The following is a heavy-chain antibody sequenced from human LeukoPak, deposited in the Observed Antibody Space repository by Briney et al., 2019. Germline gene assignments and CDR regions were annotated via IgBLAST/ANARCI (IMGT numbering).Heavy chain of an antibody. CDR1: GFTFSSYS. J-gene: IGHJ3*02. CDR3: ARDSEGDYYDSSGYSDAFDI. D-gene: IGHD3-22*01. V-gene: IGHV3-21*01. Sequence: GGSLRLSCAASGFTFSSYSMNWVRQAPGKGLEWVSSISSSSSYIYYADSVKGRFTISRDNAKNSLYLQMNSLRAEDTAVYYCARDSEGDYYDSSGYSDAFDIWGQGTMVTVSS. CDR2: ISSSSSYI.